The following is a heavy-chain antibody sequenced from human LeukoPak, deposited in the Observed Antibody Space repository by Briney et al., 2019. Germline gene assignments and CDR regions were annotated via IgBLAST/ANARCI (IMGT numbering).Heavy chain of an antibody. CDR3: ASPYSSSWYFQH. D-gene: IGHD6-13*01. J-gene: IGHJ1*01. Sequence: PSETLSLTCTVSGGAIIGYYWSWIRQPPGKGLEWIGYIYYAGNTIYNPSLNSRVTISIDTSKNQLSLRLSSVTAADTAVYYCASPYSSSWYFQHWGQGTLVTVSS. V-gene: IGHV4-59*08. CDR2: IYYAGNT. CDR1: GGAIIGYY.